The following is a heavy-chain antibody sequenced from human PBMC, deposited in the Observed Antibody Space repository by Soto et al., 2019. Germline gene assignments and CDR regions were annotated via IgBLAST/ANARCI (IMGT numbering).Heavy chain of an antibody. Sequence: GGSLRLSCAASGFTFSTYWMHWVRQAPGKGLVWVSRINSDGTTTTYADSVKGRFTISRDNARNTLYLQMNSLRAEDTAVYYCATVATGNYSWRDNWGQGTLVTVSS. CDR2: INSDGTTT. CDR1: GFTFSTYW. D-gene: IGHD1-26*01. CDR3: ATVATGNYSWRDN. V-gene: IGHV3-74*01. J-gene: IGHJ4*02.